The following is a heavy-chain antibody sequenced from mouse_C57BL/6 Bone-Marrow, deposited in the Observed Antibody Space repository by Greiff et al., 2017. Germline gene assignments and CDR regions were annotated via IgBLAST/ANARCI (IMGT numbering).Heavy chain of an antibody. V-gene: IGHV1-76*01. J-gene: IGHJ2*01. Sequence: QVQLKQSGAELVRPGASVKLSCKASGYTFTDYYINWVKQRPGQGLEWIARIYPGSGNTYYNEKFKGKATLTAEKSSSTAYMQLSSLTSEDSAVYFCARGYDYFPFDYWGQGTTLTVSS. CDR3: ARGYDYFPFDY. CDR2: IYPGSGNT. CDR1: GYTFTDYY. D-gene: IGHD2-4*01.